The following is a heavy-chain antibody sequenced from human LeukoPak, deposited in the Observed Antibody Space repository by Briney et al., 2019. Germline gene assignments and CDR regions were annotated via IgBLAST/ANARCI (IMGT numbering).Heavy chain of an antibody. CDR3: ATGRGNDYGGVIENWFDP. D-gene: IGHD4/OR15-4a*01. CDR2: VDPEVGET. CDR1: GYTFTDYS. J-gene: IGHJ5*02. Sequence: ASVKVSCKVSGYTFTDYSVHWVQQAPGKGLEWMGLVDPEVGETIYAQKFQGGVTITEDTSTDTAYMDLRSLRSEDTAVYYCATGRGNDYGGVIENWFDPWGQGALVTVSS. V-gene: IGHV1-69-2*01.